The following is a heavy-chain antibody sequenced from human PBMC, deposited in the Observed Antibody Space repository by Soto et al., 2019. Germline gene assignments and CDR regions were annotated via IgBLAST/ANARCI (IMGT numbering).Heavy chain of an antibody. D-gene: IGHD1-7*01. Sequence: ASVKGSCKTSGYTYTTYDVSWVRQATGQGLEWMGWMSPNNGNTSYAQKLQGRVTMTRDTSMSTAYMELSSLRSEDTAVYYCARDDNWNYRFALAYWGQGTLVTVSS. CDR1: GYTYTTYD. CDR3: ARDDNWNYRFALAY. CDR2: MSPNNGNT. J-gene: IGHJ4*02. V-gene: IGHV1-8*01.